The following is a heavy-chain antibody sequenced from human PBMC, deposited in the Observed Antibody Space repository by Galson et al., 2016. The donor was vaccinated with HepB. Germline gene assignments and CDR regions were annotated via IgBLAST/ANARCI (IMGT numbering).Heavy chain of an antibody. V-gene: IGHV3-23*01. CDR3: AKEGGYFASPDFDY. D-gene: IGHD3-9*01. J-gene: IGHJ4*02. CDR1: GFSFSNYA. CDR2: ISGGGDST. Sequence: SLRLSCAASGFSFSNYAMNWVRQAPGKGLEWVSTISGGGDSTYYADSVKGRFTISRDNSKNTLDLQMNSLRAEDTAVYYCAKEGGYFASPDFDYWGQGTLVTVSS.